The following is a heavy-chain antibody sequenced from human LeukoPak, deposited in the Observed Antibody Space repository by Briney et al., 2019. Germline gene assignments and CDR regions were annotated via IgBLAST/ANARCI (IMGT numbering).Heavy chain of an antibody. CDR2: IKQDGSEK. V-gene: IGHV3-7*01. J-gene: IGHJ4*02. CDR1: GFTFSSYW. Sequence: GGSLRLSCAASGFTFSSYWMSWVRQAPGKGLEWVANIKQDGSEKYYVDSVKGRFTISRDNAKNSLYLQMNSLRAEDTAVYYCVGSGWYYLALYWGQGTLVTVSS. CDR3: VGSGWYYLALY. D-gene: IGHD6-19*01.